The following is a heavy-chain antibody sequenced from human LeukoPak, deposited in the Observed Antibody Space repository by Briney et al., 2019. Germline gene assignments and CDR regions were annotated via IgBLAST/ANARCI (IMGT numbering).Heavy chain of an antibody. CDR1: GFTFSSYA. CDR2: ISGSGGST. J-gene: IGHJ3*02. D-gene: IGHD3-16*02. Sequence: GGSLRLSCAASGFTFSSYAMSWVRQAPGKGLEWVSAISGSGGSTYYADSVKGRFTISRDNSKNTLYLQMNSLRAEDTAVYYCAKDHDHDYVWGSCRYLYAFDIWGQGTMVTVSS. V-gene: IGHV3-23*01. CDR3: AKDHDHDYVWGSCRYLYAFDI.